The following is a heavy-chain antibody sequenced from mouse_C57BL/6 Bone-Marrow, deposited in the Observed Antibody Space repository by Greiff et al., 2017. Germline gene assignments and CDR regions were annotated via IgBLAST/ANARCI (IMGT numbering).Heavy chain of an antibody. V-gene: IGHV5-9*01. D-gene: IGHD1-1*01. J-gene: IGHJ1*03. CDR2: ISGGGGNN. Sequence: VKLVESGGGLVKPGGSLTLSCAASGFTFSSYTMSWVRQTPEKRLQWVAAISGGGGNNYYPDSVKGRFTIPRDNDKNILYLQKNSLRTEDTALYYCSRQVTTVLATKYFDVWGTGTTVTVSS. CDR1: GFTFSSYT. CDR3: SRQVTTVLATKYFDV.